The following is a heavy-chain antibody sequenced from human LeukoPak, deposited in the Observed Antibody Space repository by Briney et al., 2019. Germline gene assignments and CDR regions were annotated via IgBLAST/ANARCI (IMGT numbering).Heavy chain of an antibody. CDR1: GFTFTSSA. Sequence: GGSVKVSCKASGFTFTSSAMQWVRQARGQRLEWIGWIVVGSGNTNYAQKFQERVTITRDMSTSTAYMELSSLRSEDTAVYYCARVRVDYGDYWDYNGMDVWGQGTTVTVSS. J-gene: IGHJ6*02. CDR2: IVVGSGNT. CDR3: ARVRVDYGDYWDYNGMDV. D-gene: IGHD4-17*01. V-gene: IGHV1-58*02.